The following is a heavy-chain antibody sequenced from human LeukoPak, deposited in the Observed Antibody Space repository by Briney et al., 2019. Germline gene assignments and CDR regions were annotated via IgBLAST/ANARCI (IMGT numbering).Heavy chain of an antibody. J-gene: IGHJ4*02. CDR2: IRYDGSNK. Sequence: GGSLRLSCAASGFTFSGYGMHWVRQAPGKGLEWVTYIRYDGSNKYYADSVKGRFTISRDNSKNTLYLQMDSLTTEDTAVYYCAGVHVTVGSFYWGQGTLVTVSS. V-gene: IGHV3-30*02. D-gene: IGHD3-10*01. CDR1: GFTFSGYG. CDR3: AGVHVTVGSFY.